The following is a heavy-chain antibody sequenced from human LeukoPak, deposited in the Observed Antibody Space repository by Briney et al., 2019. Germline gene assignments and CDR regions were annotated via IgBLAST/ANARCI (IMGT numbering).Heavy chain of an antibody. D-gene: IGHD1-26*01. CDR2: IYHSGST. CDR3: AGEEGATSAFDI. V-gene: IGHV4-30-2*01. CDR1: GGSISSGGYY. Sequence: SETLSLTCTVSGGSISSGGYYWSWIRQPPGKGLEWIGYIYHSGSTYYNPSLKSRVTISVDRSKNQFSLKLSSVTAADTAVYYCAGEEGATSAFDIWGQGTMVTVSS. J-gene: IGHJ3*02.